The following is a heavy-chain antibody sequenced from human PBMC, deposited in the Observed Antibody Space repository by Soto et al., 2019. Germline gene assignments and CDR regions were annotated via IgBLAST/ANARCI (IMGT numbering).Heavy chain of an antibody. CDR1: GFSLSARPVA. Sequence: QITLRESGPTRVKPTQTLTLTCTFSGFSLSARPVAVGWIRQPPGKALERLALIYWDDDKRYSPSLMSRLTITKDTSKNQLVLTMTNMHPLDTAIYYCVHRAGIDGNWNGGYFDYWGQGALVTVSS. CDR2: IYWDDDK. CDR3: VHRAGIDGNWNGGYFDY. V-gene: IGHV2-5*02. J-gene: IGHJ4*02. D-gene: IGHD1-1*01.